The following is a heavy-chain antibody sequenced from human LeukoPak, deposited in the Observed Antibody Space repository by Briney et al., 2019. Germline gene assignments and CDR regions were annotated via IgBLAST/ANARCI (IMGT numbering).Heavy chain of an antibody. CDR1: GGPISNYY. V-gene: IGHV4-4*07. CDR3: AREITGTTEHFDS. D-gene: IGHD1/OR15-1a*01. Sequence: PSETLSLTCNVSGGPISNYYWSWIRQPAGKGLEWIGRIYTSGTTHYNPSLRSRVTMSVDTSKNQFSLKLTSVTAADTAVYYCAREITGTTEHFDSWGQGTLVTV. CDR2: IYTSGTT. J-gene: IGHJ4*02.